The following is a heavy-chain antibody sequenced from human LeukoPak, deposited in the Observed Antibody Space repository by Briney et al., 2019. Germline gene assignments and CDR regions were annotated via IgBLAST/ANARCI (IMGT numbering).Heavy chain of an antibody. Sequence: KASETLSLTCAVYGGSFSGYYWSWIRQPPGKGLEWIGEINHSGSTNYNPSLKSRVTISVDTSKNQFSLKLSSVTAADTAVYYCARYLGAITGTTRPSYYYYGMDVWGQGTTVTVSS. CDR2: INHSGST. V-gene: IGHV4-34*01. CDR1: GGSFSGYY. J-gene: IGHJ6*02. D-gene: IGHD1-7*01. CDR3: ARYLGAITGTTRPSYYYYGMDV.